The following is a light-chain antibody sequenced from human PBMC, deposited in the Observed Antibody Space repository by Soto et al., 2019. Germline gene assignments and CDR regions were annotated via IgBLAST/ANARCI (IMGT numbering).Light chain of an antibody. J-gene: IGKJ4*01. CDR2: DAS. CDR3: QQFASLPLP. CDR1: QDIYNY. V-gene: IGKV1-33*01. Sequence: DIQMTQSPSSLSASVGDRVTITCQASQDIYNYLNWYQQKAGKAPKLLIDDASNFETGVTSRFSGSGSGREFTFTISNLQPEDLATYYCQQFASLPLPFGGGTKVEIK.